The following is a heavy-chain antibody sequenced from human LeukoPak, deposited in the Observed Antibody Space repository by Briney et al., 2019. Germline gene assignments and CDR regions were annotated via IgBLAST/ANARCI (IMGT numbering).Heavy chain of an antibody. CDR3: ARKAGSYCSSTSCYSRVVDY. CDR1: GGSISSGGYY. CDR2: IYHSGST. V-gene: IGHV4-30-2*01. Sequence: SETLSLTCTVSGGSISSGGYYWSWIRQPPGKGLEWIGYIYHSGSTYYNPSLKSRVTISVDRSKNQFSLKLSSVTAADTAVYYCARKAGSYCSSTSCYSRVVDYWGQGTLVTVSS. J-gene: IGHJ4*02. D-gene: IGHD2-2*02.